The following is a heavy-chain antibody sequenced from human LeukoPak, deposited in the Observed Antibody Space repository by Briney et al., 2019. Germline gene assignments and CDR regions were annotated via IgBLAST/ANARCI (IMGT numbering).Heavy chain of an antibody. CDR1: GGSIGTYY. CDR2: IYHTGIT. J-gene: IGHJ4*02. CDR3: ARSPGLGYSGGSCHFDY. D-gene: IGHD2-15*01. V-gene: IGHV4-59*08. Sequence: SETLSLTCSVSGGSIGTYYWSWIRQPPGKGLEYLGYIYHTGITSYNPSLKSRVTISVDTSKNQFSLRLSSVTAADTALYYCARSPGLGYSGGSCHFDYWGQGILVTVSS.